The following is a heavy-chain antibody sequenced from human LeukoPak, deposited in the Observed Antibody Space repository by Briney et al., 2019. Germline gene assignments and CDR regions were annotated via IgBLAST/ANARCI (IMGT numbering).Heavy chain of an antibody. Sequence: GGSLRLSCAASGFTFSSYAMSWVRQAPGKGLEWVSAISGSGGSTYYADSVKGRFTISRDNSKNTLYLQMNSLRAEDTAVYYCAKEGGGSGSYSTHFDYWGQGTLVTVSS. CDR1: GFTFSSYA. CDR2: ISGSGGST. D-gene: IGHD3-10*01. CDR3: AKEGGGSGSYSTHFDY. J-gene: IGHJ4*02. V-gene: IGHV3-23*01.